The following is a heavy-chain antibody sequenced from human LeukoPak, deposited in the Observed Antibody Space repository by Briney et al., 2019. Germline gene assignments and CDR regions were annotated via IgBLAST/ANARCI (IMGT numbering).Heavy chain of an antibody. CDR2: MSYDGSIK. J-gene: IGHJ4*02. D-gene: IGHD1-26*01. V-gene: IGHV3-30*18. CDR1: GFTFSNYG. CDR3: AKDRRSWWELHY. Sequence: GGSLRLSCAASGFTFSNYGMHWVRQAPGKGLEWLAIMSYDGSIKYYADSVTGRFNISRDNSMNTLYLQMSSLTTDDTAVYYCAKDRRSWWELHYWGQGTLVTVSS.